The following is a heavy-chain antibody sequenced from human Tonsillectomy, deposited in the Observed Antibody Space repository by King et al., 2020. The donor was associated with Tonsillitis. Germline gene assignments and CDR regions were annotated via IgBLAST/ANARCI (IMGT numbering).Heavy chain of an antibody. Sequence: HGQLVQSGAEVKKPGASVKVSCKASGYTFTDYYIHWVRQAPGQGLEWMGWINPKSGGTNYAQKFQDRVTMTRDRSISTAYMDLSSLRSDDTAVFYCARGLGGLHYDILTGSDYRGQGTLVTVSS. CDR1: GYTFTDYY. CDR2: INPKSGGT. J-gene: IGHJ4*02. CDR3: ARGLGGLHYDILTGSDY. D-gene: IGHD3-9*01. V-gene: IGHV1-2*02.